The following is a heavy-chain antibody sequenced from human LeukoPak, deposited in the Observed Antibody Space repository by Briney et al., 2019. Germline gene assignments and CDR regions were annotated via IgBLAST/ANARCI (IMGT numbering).Heavy chain of an antibody. CDR2: IYYSGST. V-gene: IGHV4-39*01. D-gene: IGHD1-26*01. Sequence: PSETLSLTCAVYGGSFSSYYWGWIRQPPGKGLEWIGRIYYSGSTYYNPSLKSRVTISVDTSKNQFSLKLSSVTAADTAVYYCARPHPYSGSYKSYFDYWGQGTLVTVSS. CDR3: ARPHPYSGSYKSYFDY. CDR1: GGSFSSYY. J-gene: IGHJ4*02.